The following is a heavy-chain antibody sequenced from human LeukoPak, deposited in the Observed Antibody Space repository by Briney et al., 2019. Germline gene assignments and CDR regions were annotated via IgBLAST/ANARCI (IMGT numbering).Heavy chain of an antibody. D-gene: IGHD5-24*01. CDR2: IYYSGRT. Sequence: SETLSLTCTVSGGSINSTSYYWGWIRQPPGKGLEWIGNIYYSGRTYYNPSLKNRVTISVDTSKNQFSLMLSSVTAADAAVYYCARREMATLFYFDYWGQGTLVTVSS. CDR1: GGSINSTSYY. V-gene: IGHV4-39*01. J-gene: IGHJ4*02. CDR3: ARREMATLFYFDY.